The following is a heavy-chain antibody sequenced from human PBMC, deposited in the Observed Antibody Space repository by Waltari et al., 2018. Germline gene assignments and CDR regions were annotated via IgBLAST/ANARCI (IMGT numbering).Heavy chain of an antibody. J-gene: IGHJ4*02. CDR1: GFTFTDYY. Sequence: QVQLVETGGGLDRPGGSLRLSCAASGFTFTDYYMSWLRQTPEKGLEWLSYISGPGTAKHYADSVKGRFTISRDNAKNSLFLQMNSLRADDTAVYYCARANYGPDYWGQGTLVTVSS. CDR2: ISGPGTAK. CDR3: ARANYGPDY. D-gene: IGHD3-10*01. V-gene: IGHV3-11*01.